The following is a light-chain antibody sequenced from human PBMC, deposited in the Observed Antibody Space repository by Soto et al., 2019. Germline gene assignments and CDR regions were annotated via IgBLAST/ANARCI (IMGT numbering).Light chain of an antibody. V-gene: IGKV3-20*01. Sequence: ETVLTQSPATLSLSPGERAILSCRASQSVSTCLAWYQQKPGQTPRLLIYGASSRATGIPDRFSGSGSGTDFTLTISGLEPEDFAVYYCQQYGSSPRTFGQGTKVDIK. CDR1: QSVSTC. CDR3: QQYGSSPRT. J-gene: IGKJ1*01. CDR2: GAS.